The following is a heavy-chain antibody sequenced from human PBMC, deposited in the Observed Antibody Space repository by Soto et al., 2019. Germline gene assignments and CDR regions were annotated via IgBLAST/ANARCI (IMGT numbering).Heavy chain of an antibody. CDR1: GGTFSSYA. J-gene: IGHJ5*02. CDR2: VIPIFGTA. V-gene: IGHV1-69*01. Sequence: VQLVQSGAEVKKPGSSVKVSCKASGGTFSSYAISWVRQAPGQGLEWMGGVIPIFGTANYAQKFQGRGTITADESTSTAYMELSSLRSEDTDVYYCARLSDESYYDESSGYGYWFDPWGQGTLVTVSS. D-gene: IGHD3-22*01. CDR3: ARLSDESYYDESSGYGYWFDP.